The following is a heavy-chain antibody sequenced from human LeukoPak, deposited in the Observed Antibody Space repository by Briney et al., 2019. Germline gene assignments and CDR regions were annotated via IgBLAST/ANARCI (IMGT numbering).Heavy chain of an antibody. CDR1: GFRFSGYW. CDR2: INSDGRST. V-gene: IGHV3-74*01. Sequence: PGGSLRLPCAASGFRFSGYWMHWVRQASGKGLVWVSRINSDGRSTTYADSVKGRVTVSRDNAKNTLYLQMNSLRAEDTAVYYCAREGSGYEDGFDIWGQGTMVSVSS. D-gene: IGHD5-12*01. CDR3: AREGSGYEDGFDI. J-gene: IGHJ3*02.